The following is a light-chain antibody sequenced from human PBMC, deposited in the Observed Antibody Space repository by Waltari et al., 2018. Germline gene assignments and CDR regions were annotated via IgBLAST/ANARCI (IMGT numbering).Light chain of an antibody. CDR2: EVS. V-gene: IGLV2-14*01. J-gene: IGLJ2*01. CDR3: SSYASSITII. CDR1: SSDVGGYNY. Sequence: QSDLTQPASVSGSPGQSITISCTGTSSDVGGYNYVSLYQQHPGKAPKLMIYEVSNRPSGVSNRVSGSKSGNTASLTISGLHTEDEADYYCSSYASSITIIFGGGTRLTVL.